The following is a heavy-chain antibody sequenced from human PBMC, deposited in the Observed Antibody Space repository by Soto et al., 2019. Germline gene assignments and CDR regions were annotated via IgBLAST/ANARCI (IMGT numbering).Heavy chain of an antibody. CDR2: IFSNDEK. J-gene: IGHJ4*02. CDR1: GFSVSSARMG. D-gene: IGHD6-19*01. CDR3: ARRQWHSSGWYDFDY. V-gene: IGHV2-26*01. Sequence: QVTWKESGPVLVKPTETLTLTCTVSGFSVSSARMGVSWIRQPPGKALEWLAHIFSNDEKFYSTSLKSRLTISKDTSKSQVVLTMTDMDPVDTATYYCARRQWHSSGWYDFDYWDQGTLVTVSS.